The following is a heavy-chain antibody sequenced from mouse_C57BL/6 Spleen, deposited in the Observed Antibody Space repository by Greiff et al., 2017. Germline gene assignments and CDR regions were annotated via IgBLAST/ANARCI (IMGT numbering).Heavy chain of an antibody. Sequence: QVQLQQSGAELMKPGASVKLSCKATGYTFTGYWIEWVKQRPGHGLEWIGEILPGSGSTNYNEKFKGKATFTADTSSNTAYMQLSSLTTGDSAIYYCARKEDYDYDFAYWGQGTLVTVSA. CDR1: GYTFTGYW. D-gene: IGHD2-4*01. V-gene: IGHV1-9*01. CDR2: ILPGSGST. CDR3: ARKEDYDYDFAY. J-gene: IGHJ3*01.